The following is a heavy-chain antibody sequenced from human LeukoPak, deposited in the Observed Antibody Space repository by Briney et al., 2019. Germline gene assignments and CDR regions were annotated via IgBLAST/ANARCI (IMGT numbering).Heavy chain of an antibody. CDR3: VKLSSGGGSSFAFYS. CDR2: ASNGGVIT. CDR1: GPTFGSYA. V-gene: IGHV3-23*03. J-gene: IGHJ4*02. Sequence: GGSLRLSCAASGPTFGSYAMSWARQIPGKSLEWVSIASNGGVITYYADSFRGRFTISRDNSRNMLYLQMSSLRAEDTAVYYCVKLSSGGGSSFAFYSWGQGTPVTGSS. D-gene: IGHD6-13*01.